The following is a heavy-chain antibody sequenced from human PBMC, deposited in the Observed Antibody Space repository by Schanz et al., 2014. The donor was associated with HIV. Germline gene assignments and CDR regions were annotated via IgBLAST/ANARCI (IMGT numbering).Heavy chain of an antibody. Sequence: VQLVESGGALVKPGGSLRLSCTASGFSFNDVWMSWVRQAPGKGLEWVALISYDGSNKYYSDSVKGRFTISRDNSRNTLYLEMNSLRADDTAVYYCAKDEYYYGSGSYIYFYYGMDVWGQGTTVTVSS. V-gene: IGHV3-30*18. D-gene: IGHD3-10*01. CDR3: AKDEYYYGSGSYIYFYYGMDV. CDR2: ISYDGSNK. J-gene: IGHJ6*02. CDR1: GFSFNDVW.